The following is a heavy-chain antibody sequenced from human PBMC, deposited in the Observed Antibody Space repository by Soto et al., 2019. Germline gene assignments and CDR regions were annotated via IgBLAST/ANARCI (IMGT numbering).Heavy chain of an antibody. V-gene: IGHV3-23*01. CDR1: GFIFSNYA. CDR3: VREASSSGLHLDH. J-gene: IGHJ4*02. D-gene: IGHD6-6*01. Sequence: GGSLRLSCAASGFIFSNYAMSWVRQAPGKGLEWVSFISGSGSSTYYADSVKGRFTISRGNSENTLYLQMNGLRAEDAAVYYCVREASSSGLHLDHWGRGTLVTVSS. CDR2: ISGSGSST.